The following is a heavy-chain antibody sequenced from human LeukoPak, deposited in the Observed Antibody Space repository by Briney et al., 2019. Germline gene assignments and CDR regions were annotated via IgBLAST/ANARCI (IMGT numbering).Heavy chain of an antibody. CDR2: IIPILGIA. CDR1: GGTFSSYA. V-gene: IGHV1-69*04. D-gene: IGHD3-10*01. Sequence: GASVKVSCKASGGTFSSYAISWVRQAPGQGLEWMGRIIPILGIANYAQKFQGRVTITADKSTSTAYMELSSLRSEDTAVYYCARDRDDYYGSGALDAFDIWGQGTMVTVSS. J-gene: IGHJ3*02. CDR3: ARDRDDYYGSGALDAFDI.